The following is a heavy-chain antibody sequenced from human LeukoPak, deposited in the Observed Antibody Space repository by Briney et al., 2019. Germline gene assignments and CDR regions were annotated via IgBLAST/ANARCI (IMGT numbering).Heavy chain of an antibody. Sequence: SVRVSCKASGGTFSSYTISWVRQARGQGREWMGGIIPILGIANYAQKFQGRVTITADKSTSTAYMELSSLRSEDTAVYYCARDEDYYDSSGYYGGYWGQGTLVTVSS. D-gene: IGHD3-22*01. CDR3: ARDEDYYDSSGYYGGY. CDR1: GGTFSSYT. V-gene: IGHV1-69*10. CDR2: IIPILGIA. J-gene: IGHJ4*02.